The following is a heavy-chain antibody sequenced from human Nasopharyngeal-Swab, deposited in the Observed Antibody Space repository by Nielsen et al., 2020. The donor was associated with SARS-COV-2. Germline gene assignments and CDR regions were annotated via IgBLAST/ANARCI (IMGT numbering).Heavy chain of an antibody. V-gene: IGHV3-23*01. CDR2: VSGSGGST. Sequence: VRQAPGKRLEWVSGVSGSGGSTLYADSVKGRLTISRDNSKNTLYLEMNRLRVEDTAVYYCAKNKLAELWSGYYNWLDPWGPGTLVTVSS. J-gene: IGHJ5*02. CDR3: AKNKLAELWSGYYNWLDP. D-gene: IGHD3-3*01.